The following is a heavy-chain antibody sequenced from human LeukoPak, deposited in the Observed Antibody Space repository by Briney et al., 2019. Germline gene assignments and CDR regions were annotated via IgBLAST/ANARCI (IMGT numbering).Heavy chain of an antibody. CDR2: IIPIFGTA. D-gene: IGHD5-18*01. V-gene: IGHV1-69*13. J-gene: IGHJ4*02. Sequence: ASVKVSCKASGGTFSSYAISWARQAPGQGLEWMGGIIPIFGTANYAQKFQGRVTITADESTSTAYMELSSLRSEDTAVYYCARGDTAMVTYISYWGQGTLVTVSS. CDR1: GGTFSSYA. CDR3: ARGDTAMVTYISY.